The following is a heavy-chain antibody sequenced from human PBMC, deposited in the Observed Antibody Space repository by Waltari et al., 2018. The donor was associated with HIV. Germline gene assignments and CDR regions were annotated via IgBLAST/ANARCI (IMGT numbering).Heavy chain of an antibody. Sequence: EVQLVESGGGLVKPGGSLRLSCAASGFTFSSYSMNWVRQAPGKGREWVSSISSSSTFIYYEDSVKGRLPSSRGNAKNSLYLQMNSLRAEDTAVYYCARDRQGTVTKDFDYWGQGTLVTVSS. J-gene: IGHJ4*02. CDR2: ISSSSTFI. V-gene: IGHV3-21*01. D-gene: IGHD4-17*01. CDR3: ARDRQGTVTKDFDY. CDR1: GFTFSSYS.